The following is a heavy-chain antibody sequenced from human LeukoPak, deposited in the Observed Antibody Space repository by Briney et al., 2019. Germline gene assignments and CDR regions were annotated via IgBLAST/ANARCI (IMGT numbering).Heavy chain of an antibody. V-gene: IGHV3-11*01. CDR2: ISSSGSTI. J-gene: IGHJ6*02. CDR1: GFTFSDYY. CDR3: ARGCGWGGYDFWSGYYTGYYYYGMDV. D-gene: IGHD3-3*01. Sequence: GGSLRLSCAASGFTFSDYYMSWIRQAPGKGLEWVSYISSSGSTIYYADSVKGRFTISRDNAKNSLYLQMNSLRAEDTAVYYCARGCGWGGYDFWSGYYTGYYYYGMDVWGQGTTVTVSS.